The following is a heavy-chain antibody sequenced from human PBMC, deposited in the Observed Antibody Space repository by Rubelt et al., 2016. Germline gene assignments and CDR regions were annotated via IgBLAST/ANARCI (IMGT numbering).Heavy chain of an antibody. Sequence: QVQLQESGPGLVKPSETLSLTCTVSGGSISSYYWSWIRQPAGKGLEWIGRIYTSGSTNYNPSLKSRVTMSVDTAKNQFSLNLGSVTAADTAVYYCARDFIAARLTAIYYYYGMDVWGQGTTVTVSS. D-gene: IGHD6-6*01. V-gene: IGHV4-4*07. J-gene: IGHJ6*02. CDR2: IYTSGST. CDR1: GGSISSYY. CDR3: ARDFIAARLTAIYYYYGMDV.